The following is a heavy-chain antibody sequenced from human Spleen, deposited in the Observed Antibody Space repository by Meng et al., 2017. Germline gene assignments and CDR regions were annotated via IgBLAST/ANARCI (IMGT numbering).Heavy chain of an antibody. D-gene: IGHD3-10*01. CDR3: ARRSAYYGSGSESWFYP. J-gene: IGHJ5*02. V-gene: IGHV4-34*01. Sequence: QGHRRLWVGGLLQLSETLSLTCVVSGGFFSDYYGSWIRQPPGKGLEWIGEINHSGSTNYNPSLESRATISVDKFQNNLSLKLSSVTAADSAVYYCARRSAYYGSGSESWFYPWGQGTLVTVSS. CDR1: GGFFSDYY. CDR2: INHSGST.